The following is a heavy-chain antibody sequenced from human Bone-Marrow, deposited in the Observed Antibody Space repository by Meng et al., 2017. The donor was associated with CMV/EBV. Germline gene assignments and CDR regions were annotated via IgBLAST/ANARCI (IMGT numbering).Heavy chain of an antibody. D-gene: IGHD1-14*01. Sequence: GESLKISCAASGFTFSSYEMNWVRQAPGKGLEWVSYISSSGSTTHYADSVKGRFTISRDNAKNSLYLQMNSLRAEDTAVYYCARDLDHSLTVSINAFDIWGQGTMVTVSS. CDR2: ISSSGSTT. CDR3: ARDLDHSLTVSINAFDI. J-gene: IGHJ3*02. CDR1: GFTFSSYE. V-gene: IGHV3-48*03.